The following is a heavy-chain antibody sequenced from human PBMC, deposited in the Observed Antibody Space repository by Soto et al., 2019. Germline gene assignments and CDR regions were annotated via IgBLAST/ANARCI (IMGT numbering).Heavy chain of an antibody. CDR1: GFTFSDYY. Sequence: QVQLVESGGGLVKPGGSLRLSCAASGFTFSDYYMSWFRQAPGKGLEWVSYISSSSSYTNYADSGTGPFTMSRDNAKNSLYLPIHRLTAAYSAVYYSARDFSFGVTAFWGQGTLVTVSS. D-gene: IGHD3-10*01. CDR3: ARDFSFGVTAF. V-gene: IGHV3-11*05. CDR2: ISSSSSYT. J-gene: IGHJ4*02.